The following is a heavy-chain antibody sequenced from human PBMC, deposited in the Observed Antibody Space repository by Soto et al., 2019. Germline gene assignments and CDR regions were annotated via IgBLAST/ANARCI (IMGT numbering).Heavy chain of an antibody. D-gene: IGHD6-19*01. CDR1: GFTFSSYA. CDR2: ISYDGSNK. J-gene: IGHJ4*02. Sequence: QVQLVESGGGVVQPGRSLRLSCAASGFTFSSYAMHWVRQAPGKGLEWVAVISYDGSNKYYADSVKGRFTISRDNSKNTLYPQMNSLRAEDTAVYYCARETYSSGWTPTFDYWGQGTLVTVSS. CDR3: ARETYSSGWTPTFDY. V-gene: IGHV3-30-3*01.